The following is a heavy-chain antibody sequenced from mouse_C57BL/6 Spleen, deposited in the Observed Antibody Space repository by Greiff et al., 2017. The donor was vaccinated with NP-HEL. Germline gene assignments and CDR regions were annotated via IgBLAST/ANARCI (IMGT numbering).Heavy chain of an antibody. Sequence: QVQLQQPGAELVMPGASVKLSCKASGYTFTSYWMHWVKQRPGQGLEWIGEIDPSDSYPNYNQKFKGKSTLTVDKSSSTAYMQLSSLTSEDSAVYYCARAHYGSPWFAYWGQGTLVTVSA. CDR2: IDPSDSYP. V-gene: IGHV1-69*01. CDR3: ARAHYGSPWFAY. D-gene: IGHD1-1*01. CDR1: GYTFTSYW. J-gene: IGHJ3*01.